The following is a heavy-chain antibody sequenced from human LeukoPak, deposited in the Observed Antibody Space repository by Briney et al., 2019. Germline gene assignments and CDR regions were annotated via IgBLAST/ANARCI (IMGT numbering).Heavy chain of an antibody. J-gene: IGHJ6*03. CDR1: GFTYSSYW. V-gene: IGHV3-7*01. Sequence: GGSLRLSCAASGFTYSSYWMSWVRQAPGKGLEWVANIKQDGSEKYYVDSVKGRFTISRDNAKNSLYLQMNSLRVEDTAVYYCATTITGGSPYYYYYYYMDVWGRGTTVTVSS. CDR2: IKQDGSEK. CDR3: ATTITGGSPYYYYYYYMDV. D-gene: IGHD1-26*01.